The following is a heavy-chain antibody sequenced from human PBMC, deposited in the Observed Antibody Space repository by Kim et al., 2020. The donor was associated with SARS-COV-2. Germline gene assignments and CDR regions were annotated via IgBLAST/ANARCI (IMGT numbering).Heavy chain of an antibody. Sequence: SETLSLTCTVSGGSISSYYWSWIQQPPGKGLEWIGYIYYSGSTNYNPSLKSRVTISVDTSKNQFSLKLSSVTAADTAVYYCARLGDSSSWYGDYYYYYGMDVWGQGTTVTVSS. V-gene: IGHV4-59*13. CDR1: GGSISSYY. CDR3: ARLGDSSSWYGDYYYYYGMDV. D-gene: IGHD6-13*01. J-gene: IGHJ6*02. CDR2: IYYSGST.